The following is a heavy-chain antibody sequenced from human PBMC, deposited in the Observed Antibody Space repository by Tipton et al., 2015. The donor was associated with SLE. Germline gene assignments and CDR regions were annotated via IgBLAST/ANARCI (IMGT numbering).Heavy chain of an antibody. V-gene: IGHV4-34*01. J-gene: IGHJ3*02. CDR3: ARGLGQQWLGHAFDI. CDR1: GGSFSGYY. CDR2: ISHRGST. D-gene: IGHD6-19*01. Sequence: TLSLTCAVYGGSFSGYYWSWIRQPPGKGLEWIGEISHRGSTSYNPSLKSRVTISVDTSKNQFSLKLSSVTAADTAVYYCARGLGQQWLGHAFDIWGQGTMVTVSS.